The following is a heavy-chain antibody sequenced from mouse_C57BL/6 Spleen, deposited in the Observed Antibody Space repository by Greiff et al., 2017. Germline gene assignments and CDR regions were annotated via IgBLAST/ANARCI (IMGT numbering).Heavy chain of an antibody. CDR2: IYPGDGDT. CDR1: GYAFSSSW. CDR3: ASERGRYYFDY. D-gene: IGHD4-1*01. Sequence: VQLQQSGPELVKPGASVKISCKASGYAFSSSWMNWVKQRPGKGLEWIGRIYPGDGDTNYNGKFKGKATLTADKSSSTAYMQLSSLTSEDSAVYFGASERGRYYFDYWGQGTTLTVSS. V-gene: IGHV1-82*01. J-gene: IGHJ2*01.